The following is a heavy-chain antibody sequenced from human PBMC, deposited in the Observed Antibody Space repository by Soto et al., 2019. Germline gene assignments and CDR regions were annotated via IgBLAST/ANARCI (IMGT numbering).Heavy chain of an antibody. CDR2: TYYSGST. Sequence: SETLSLTCIVSGGSLSSGSYYWSWIRQPPGKGLEWIGYTYYSGSTTYNPSLKSRVTISVDTSKNQFSLNLTSVTAADTALYYWARDVKYGATGSSGFGFWGQGTLVTVPS. CDR1: GGSLSSGSYY. D-gene: IGHD3-10*01. J-gene: IGHJ4*02. V-gene: IGHV4-61*01. CDR3: ARDVKYGATGSSGFGF.